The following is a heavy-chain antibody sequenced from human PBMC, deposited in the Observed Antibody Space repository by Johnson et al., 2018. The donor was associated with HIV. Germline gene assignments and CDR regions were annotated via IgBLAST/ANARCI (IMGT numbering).Heavy chain of an antibody. CDR1: GFKLYEYD. CDR3: ARDRLLWFRELWPHDALDI. Sequence: VQLVESGGDVVRPGGSLRISCVASGFKLYEYDVSWVRQVPGKRPVWVARIYNDGSRTTYADSVKGRFTISRDNSNNTLYLQMNSLRTEDTAVYYCARDRLLWFRELWPHDALDIWGQGTMVTVSS. D-gene: IGHD3-10*01. V-gene: IGHV3-74*03. J-gene: IGHJ3*02. CDR2: IYNDGSRT.